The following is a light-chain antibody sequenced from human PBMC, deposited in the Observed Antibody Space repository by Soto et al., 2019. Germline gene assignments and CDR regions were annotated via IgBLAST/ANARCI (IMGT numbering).Light chain of an antibody. Sequence: DIQLTQSPSFLSASVGDRVTISCRASQGISDYLAWYQQKPGKAPKLLIYGASTLQSGVPSRFSGSASRTQFTLTISSLQPEDFPTYFCQQFNAYPLTFGGGTKLEIK. CDR2: GAS. J-gene: IGKJ4*01. CDR1: QGISDY. CDR3: QQFNAYPLT. V-gene: IGKV1-9*01.